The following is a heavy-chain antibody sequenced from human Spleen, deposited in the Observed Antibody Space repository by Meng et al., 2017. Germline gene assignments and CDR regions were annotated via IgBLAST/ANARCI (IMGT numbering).Heavy chain of an antibody. CDR2: INPNSGGT. CDR1: GYTFTGYY. J-gene: IGHJ5*02. Sequence: HVQLLLSRAWVKNPCASVTVSCKASGYTFTGYYMHWVRQAPGQGLEWMGRINPNSGGTNYAQKFQGRVTMTRDTSISTAYMELSRLRSDDTAVYYCARDMFLRGFPFISWGQGTLVTVSS. D-gene: IGHD3-10*02. CDR3: ARDMFLRGFPFIS. V-gene: IGHV1-2*06.